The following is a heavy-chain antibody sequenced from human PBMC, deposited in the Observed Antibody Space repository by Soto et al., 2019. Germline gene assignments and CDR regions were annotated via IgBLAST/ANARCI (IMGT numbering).Heavy chain of an antibody. CDR1: GFTFRSYG. J-gene: IGHJ6*02. V-gene: IGHV3-33*01. Sequence: QMQLVASGGGVVQPGRSLRLSCAASGFTFRSYGIHWVRQAPGKGLEWVALIWFAGSKKYYVDSVKRRFAVSRDNSKNTLYLQMNSLRVEDTAVYYCARDRLVTHGYGMDVWGQGTTVTVSS. CDR3: ARDRLVTHGYGMDV. D-gene: IGHD4-4*01. CDR2: IWFAGSKK.